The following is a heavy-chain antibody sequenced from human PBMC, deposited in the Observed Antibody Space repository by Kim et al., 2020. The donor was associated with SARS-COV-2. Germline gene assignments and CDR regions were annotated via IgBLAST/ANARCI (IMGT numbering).Heavy chain of an antibody. J-gene: IGHJ6*02. CDR3: ATSSYSGSRYYYYGMDV. V-gene: IGHV1-24*01. D-gene: IGHD1-26*01. CDR2: FDPEDGET. CDR1: GYTLTELS. Sequence: ASVKVSCKVSGYTLTELSMHWVRQAPGKGLEWMGGFDPEDGETIYAQRFQGRVTMTEDTSTDTAYMELSSLRSEDTAVYYCATSSYSGSRYYYYGMDVWGQGTTVTVSS.